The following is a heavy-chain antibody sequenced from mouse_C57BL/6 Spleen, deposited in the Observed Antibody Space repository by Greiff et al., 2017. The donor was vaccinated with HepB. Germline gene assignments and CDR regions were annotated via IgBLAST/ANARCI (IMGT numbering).Heavy chain of an antibody. CDR3: AREGSPVVAHWYFDV. Sequence: DVKLQESGPGLVKPSQSLSLTCSVTGYSITSGYYWNWIRQFPGNKLEWMGYISYDGSNNYNPSLKNRISITRDTSKNQFFLKLNSVTTEDTATYYCAREGSPVVAHWYFDVWGTGTTVTVSS. D-gene: IGHD1-1*01. CDR1: GYSITSGYY. J-gene: IGHJ1*03. V-gene: IGHV3-6*01. CDR2: ISYDGSN.